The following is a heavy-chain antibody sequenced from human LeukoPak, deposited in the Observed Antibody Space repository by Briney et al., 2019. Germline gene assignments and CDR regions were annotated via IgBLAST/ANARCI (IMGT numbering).Heavy chain of an antibody. CDR3: AKDLGYYGSGPLTDWFDP. J-gene: IGHJ5*02. CDR2: ISGSGGST. CDR1: GFTFSSYA. V-gene: IGHV3-23*01. D-gene: IGHD3-10*01. Sequence: GGSLRLSCAASGFTFSSYAMSWVRQAPGKGLEWVSAISGSGGSTYYADSVKGRFTISRDNSKNTLYLQMNSLRAEDTAVYYCAKDLGYYGSGPLTDWFDPWGQGTLVTVSS.